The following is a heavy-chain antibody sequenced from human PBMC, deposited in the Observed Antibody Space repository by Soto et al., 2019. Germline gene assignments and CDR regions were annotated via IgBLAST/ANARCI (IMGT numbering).Heavy chain of an antibody. J-gene: IGHJ4*02. Sequence: QVQLVQSGAEMEKPGASVKVSCKASGYTFPSYGISWVRQAPGQGLEWMGWISTSNGKTNYAQRLQGRVTMTADTATTTAYMELRSLRSDDTAVYYCARDGDYYDSSGYESLRYWGQGTLVTVSS. D-gene: IGHD3-22*01. CDR3: ARDGDYYDSSGYESLRY. CDR2: ISTSNGKT. V-gene: IGHV1-18*01. CDR1: GYTFPSYG.